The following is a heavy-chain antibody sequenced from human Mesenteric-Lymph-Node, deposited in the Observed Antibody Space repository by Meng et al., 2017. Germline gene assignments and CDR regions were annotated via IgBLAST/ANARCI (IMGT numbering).Heavy chain of an antibody. V-gene: IGHV4-59*04. CDR3: ARLGSSGLGRDY. Sequence: QVLLQPSGPGLVKPSQTLSLTCTVSGGSISGYYWIWIRQPPGKGLEWIGTIYYSGSTYYNPSLKSRVTISVDTSKNQFSLKLSSVTAADTAVYYCARLGSSGLGRDYWGQGTLVTVSS. J-gene: IGHJ4*02. D-gene: IGHD3-10*01. CDR2: IYYSGST. CDR1: GGSISGYY.